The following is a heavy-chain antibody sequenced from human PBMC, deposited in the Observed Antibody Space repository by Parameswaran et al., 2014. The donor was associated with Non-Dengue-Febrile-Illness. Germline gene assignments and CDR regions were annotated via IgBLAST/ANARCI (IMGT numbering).Heavy chain of an antibody. CDR2: ISSSSSYI. CDR3: ARDTFYGSGSRYNWFDP. J-gene: IGHJ5*02. D-gene: IGHD3-10*01. V-gene: IGHV3-21*01. Sequence: VRQAPGKGLEWVSSISSSSSYIYYADSVKGRFTISRDNAKNSLYLQMNSLRAEDTAVYYCARDTFYGSGSRYNWFDPWGQGTLVTVSS.